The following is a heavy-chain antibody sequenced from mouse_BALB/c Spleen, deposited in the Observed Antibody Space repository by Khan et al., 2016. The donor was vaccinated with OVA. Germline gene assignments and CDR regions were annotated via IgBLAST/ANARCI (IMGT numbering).Heavy chain of an antibody. CDR1: GYSFTGYY. J-gene: IGHJ2*01. CDR3: ARWYYGNVGYFDY. Sequence: LVKTGASVKISCKASGYSFTGYYMHWVKQSHGKSLEWIGYISCYNDDTNYNKKFKGKATFTVDTSSSTAYMQFNSLTSEDSAVYYCARWYYGNVGYFDYWGQGTTRTVSS. CDR2: ISCYNDDT. D-gene: IGHD1-2*01. V-gene: IGHV1S34*01.